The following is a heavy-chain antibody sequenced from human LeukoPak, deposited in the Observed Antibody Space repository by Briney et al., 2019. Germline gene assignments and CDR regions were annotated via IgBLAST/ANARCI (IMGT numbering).Heavy chain of an antibody. Sequence: SETLSLTCAVYGGSFSGYYWSWIRQPPGKGLEWIGEINHSGSTNYNPSLKSRVTISVDTSKNQFSLKLSSVTAADTAVYYCARSYGDYALDFDIWGQGTMVTVSS. J-gene: IGHJ3*02. CDR2: INHSGST. CDR3: ARSYGDYALDFDI. V-gene: IGHV4-34*01. D-gene: IGHD4-17*01. CDR1: GGSFSGYY.